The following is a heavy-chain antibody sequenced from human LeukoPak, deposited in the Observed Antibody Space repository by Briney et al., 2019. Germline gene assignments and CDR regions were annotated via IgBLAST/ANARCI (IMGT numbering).Heavy chain of an antibody. Sequence: PGGSLRLSCAASGFTFSSYAMSWVRQAPGKGLEWVSAISGSGGSTYYADSVKGRFTISRDNSKNTLYLQMNSLRAEDTAVYYCANQYYDFWSGSQPHYYYYGMDVWGQGTTVTVSS. D-gene: IGHD3-3*01. CDR1: GFTFSSYA. J-gene: IGHJ6*02. V-gene: IGHV3-23*01. CDR2: ISGSGGST. CDR3: ANQYYDFWSGSQPHYYYYGMDV.